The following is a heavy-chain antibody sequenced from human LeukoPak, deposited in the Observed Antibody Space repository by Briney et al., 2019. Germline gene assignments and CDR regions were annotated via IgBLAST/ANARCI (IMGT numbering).Heavy chain of an antibody. CDR2: ISYDGSNK. CDR1: GFTFSSYA. D-gene: IGHD4-17*01. V-gene: IGHV3-30-3*01. CDR3: VRETTASGNFFDS. Sequence: GGSLRLSCAASGFTFSSYAMHWVRQAPGKGLEWVAVISYDGSNKYYADSVKGRLTISRGNSKNTLCLQMNSLRAEDTAVYYCVRETTASGNFFDSWGQGTLVTVSS. J-gene: IGHJ4*02.